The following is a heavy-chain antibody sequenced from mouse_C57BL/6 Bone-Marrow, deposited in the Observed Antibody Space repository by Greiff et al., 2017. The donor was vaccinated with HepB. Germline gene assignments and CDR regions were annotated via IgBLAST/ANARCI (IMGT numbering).Heavy chain of an antibody. Sequence: MESCKASGYTFTSYWMHWVKQRPGRGLEWIGRIDPNSGGTKYNEKFKSKATLTVDKPSSTAYMQLSSLTSEDSAVYYCARRDDGYSLFDYWGQGTTLTVSS. CDR2: IDPNSGGT. J-gene: IGHJ2*01. V-gene: IGHV1-72*01. CDR3: ARRDDGYSLFDY. CDR1: GYTFTSYW. D-gene: IGHD2-3*01.